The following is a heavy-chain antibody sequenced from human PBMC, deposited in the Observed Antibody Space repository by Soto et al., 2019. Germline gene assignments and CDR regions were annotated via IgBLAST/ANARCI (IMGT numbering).Heavy chain of an antibody. CDR1: GGSFSGHY. V-gene: IGHV4-34*01. CDR2: VYDGGNT. Sequence: QVQLQQWGAGLLKPSETLSLTCAVYGGSFSGHYWSWIRQSPGKGLEWIGEVYDGGNTDYNPSLKSRVIISVDTSKNQFSLNLNSVTAADTAMYYCATGGGPASAYWGQGTLVTVSS. D-gene: IGHD6-13*01. CDR3: ATGGGPASAY. J-gene: IGHJ4*02.